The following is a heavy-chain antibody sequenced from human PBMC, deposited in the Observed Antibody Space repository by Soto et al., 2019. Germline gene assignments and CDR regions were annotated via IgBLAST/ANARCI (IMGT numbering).Heavy chain of an antibody. CDR2: TWLDGSEE. Sequence: QVQLVESGGGVVQPGRSLSLSCAASGFTFSNYDMHWVRQAPDKGLEWVAVTWLDGSEEYYGGSVKGRFTIFRDNSKNTLYLQMNSLKAEDTAVYYCAKEGGRSGLGGMDVWGQGTTVTVSS. CDR3: AKEGGRSGLGGMDV. V-gene: IGHV3-33*06. D-gene: IGHD6-19*01. J-gene: IGHJ6*02. CDR1: GFTFSNYD.